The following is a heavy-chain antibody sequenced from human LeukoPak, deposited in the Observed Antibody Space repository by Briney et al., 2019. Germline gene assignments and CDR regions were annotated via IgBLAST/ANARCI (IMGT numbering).Heavy chain of an antibody. CDR1: GFTFSSYE. J-gene: IGHJ4*02. CDR3: ATQGRTMVRGVEFFDY. V-gene: IGHV3-48*03. CDR2: ISSSGSTI. Sequence: GGSLRLSCAASGFTFSSYEMDRVRQAPGKGLEWVSYISSSGSTIYYADSVKGRFTISRDNAKNSLYLQMNSLRAEDTAVYYCATQGRTMVRGVEFFDYWGQGTLVTVSS. D-gene: IGHD3-10*01.